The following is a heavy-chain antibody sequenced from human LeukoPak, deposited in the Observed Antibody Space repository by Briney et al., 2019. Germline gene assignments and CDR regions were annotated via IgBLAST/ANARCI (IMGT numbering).Heavy chain of an antibody. Sequence: ASVKVSCKVSGYTLTELSMHWVRQAPGKGPEWMGGFDPEDGETIYAQKFQGRVTMTEDTSTDTAYMELSSLRSEDTAVYYCATVGIISYGYHYWGQGTLVTVSS. CDR2: FDPEDGET. V-gene: IGHV1-24*01. CDR3: ATVGIISYGYHY. CDR1: GYTLTELS. D-gene: IGHD5-18*01. J-gene: IGHJ4*02.